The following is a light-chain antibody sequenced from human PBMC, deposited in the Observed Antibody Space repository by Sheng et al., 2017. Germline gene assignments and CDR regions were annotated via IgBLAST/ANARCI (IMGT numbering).Light chain of an antibody. J-gene: IGKJ3*01. CDR1: QIVSHNY. V-gene: IGKV3-20*01. CDR3: QQYGAFPFT. Sequence: EIVLTQSPGTLSLSPGEGATLSCRASQIVSHNYLAWHQQKPGQAPRLLISGVSGRAAGIPDRFSGSGSGTDFTLTISRLEPEDFAVYYCQQYGAFPFTFGPGTKVDIK. CDR2: GVS.